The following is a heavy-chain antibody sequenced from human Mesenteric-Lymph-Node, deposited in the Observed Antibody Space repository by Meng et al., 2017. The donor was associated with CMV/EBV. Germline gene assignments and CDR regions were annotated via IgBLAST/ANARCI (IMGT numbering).Heavy chain of an antibody. CDR3: ARDGCSSSSCSNWFDP. Sequence: SFSTRIFYWPLIRRAPQKGLDWFCTIYYSAGTYYNPSLKSRVSISIDTSKNQFSLELQSVTAADTAVYYCARDGCSSSSCSNWFDPWGQGTLVTVSS. CDR2: IYYSAGT. D-gene: IGHD2-2*01. V-gene: IGHV4-39*07. CDR1: SFSTRIFY. J-gene: IGHJ5*02.